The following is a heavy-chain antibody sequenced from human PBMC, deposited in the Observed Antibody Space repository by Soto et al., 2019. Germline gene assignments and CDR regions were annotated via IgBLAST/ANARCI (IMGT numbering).Heavy chain of an antibody. CDR3: ARDIAVPPGGYYYYYGMDV. CDR2: INPSGGST. D-gene: IGHD6-19*01. CDR1: GYTFTSYY. J-gene: IGHJ6*02. Sequence: GASVKVPCKASGYTFTSYYMHWGRQAPGQGLEWMGIINPSGGSTSYAQKFQGRVTMTRDTSTSTVYMELSSLRSEDTAVYYCARDIAVPPGGYYYYYGMDVWGQWTTVTVSS. V-gene: IGHV1-46*01.